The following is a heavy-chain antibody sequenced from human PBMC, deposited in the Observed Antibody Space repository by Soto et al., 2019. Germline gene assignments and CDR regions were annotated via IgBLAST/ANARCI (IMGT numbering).Heavy chain of an antibody. CDR2: TYYRSNWYT. J-gene: IGHJ5*01. CDR3: ARLIGDSWLAS. D-gene: IGHD2-8*01. CDR1: GDSVSTNSVT. Sequence: SQTLSLTCAISGDSVSTNSVTWDWFRQSPSRGLEWLGRTYYRSNWYTDYAVSVKGRITISPDTSNNQLSLQLNSVTPDDTAVYYCARLIGDSWLASWGQGTLVTVSS. V-gene: IGHV6-1*01.